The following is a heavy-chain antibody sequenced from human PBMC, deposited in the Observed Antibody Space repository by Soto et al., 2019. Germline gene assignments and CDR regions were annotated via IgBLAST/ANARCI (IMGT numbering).Heavy chain of an antibody. CDR2: INPSGGST. V-gene: IGHV1-46*01. CDR1: GYTFTSYY. Sequence: ASVKVSCKASGYTFTSYYMHWVRQAPGQGLEWMGIINPSGGSTSYAQKFQGRVTMTRDTSTSTVYMELSSLRSEDTAVYYCARPRLRFGDLLYGMDVWGQGTTVTVSS. D-gene: IGHD3-10*01. J-gene: IGHJ6*02. CDR3: ARPRLRFGDLLYGMDV.